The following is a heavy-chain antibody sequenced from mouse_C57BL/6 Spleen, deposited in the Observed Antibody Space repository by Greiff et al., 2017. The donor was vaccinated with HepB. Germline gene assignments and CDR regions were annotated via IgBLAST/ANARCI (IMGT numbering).Heavy chain of an antibody. CDR2: INPSTGGT. V-gene: IGHV1-42*01. CDR1: GYSFTGYY. CDR3: ASAGYPSGFAY. J-gene: IGHJ3*01. Sequence: EVQLQQSGPELVKPGASVKISCKASGYSFTGYYMNWVKQSPEKSLEWIGEINPSTGGTTYNQKFKAKATLTVDKSSSTAYMQLKSLTSEDSAVYYCASAGYPSGFAYWGQGTLVTVSA. D-gene: IGHD2-2*01.